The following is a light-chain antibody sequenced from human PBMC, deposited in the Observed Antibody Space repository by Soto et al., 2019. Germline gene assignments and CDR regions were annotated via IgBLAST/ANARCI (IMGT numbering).Light chain of an antibody. J-gene: IGLJ1*01. CDR3: HSSDSRLSCSDV. V-gene: IGLV1-40*01. Sequence: QSVLTQPPSVCGAPGQRVTISCTGSSSNIGAGYHVHWYQQLPGAAPKLLIFGDSNRPSGVPDRFSGSKSGTSASLAIPGLHADDESDYCCHSSDSRLSCSDVFGSGTEVTVL. CDR2: GDS. CDR1: SSNIGAGYH.